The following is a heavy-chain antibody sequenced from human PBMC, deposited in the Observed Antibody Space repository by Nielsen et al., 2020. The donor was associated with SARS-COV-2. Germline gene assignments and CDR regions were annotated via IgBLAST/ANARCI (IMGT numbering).Heavy chain of an antibody. Sequence: GESLKISCAASGFTFDFYAMSWVRQAPGKGLVWVSRINSDGSSISYADSVKGRFTISRDNAKNTLYLQMNSLRAEDSAVYYCARWLDPWGQGTLVTVSS. CDR1: GFTFDFYA. J-gene: IGHJ5*02. CDR2: INSDGSSI. V-gene: IGHV3-74*01. CDR3: ARWLDP.